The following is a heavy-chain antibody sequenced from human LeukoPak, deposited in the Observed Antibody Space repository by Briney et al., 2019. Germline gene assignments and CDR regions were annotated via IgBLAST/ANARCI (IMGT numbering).Heavy chain of an antibody. V-gene: IGHV1-2*02. Sequence: ASVKVSCKASGDTFSTNVISWVRQAPGQGLEWMGWINPNSGGTNYAQKFQGRVTMTRDTSISTAYIELSRLRSVGTAVYYCARAHSARAHSGSYSFDYWDQGTLVTVSS. J-gene: IGHJ4*02. CDR1: GDTFSTNV. CDR3: ARAHSARAHSGSYSFDY. D-gene: IGHD1-26*01. CDR2: INPNSGGT.